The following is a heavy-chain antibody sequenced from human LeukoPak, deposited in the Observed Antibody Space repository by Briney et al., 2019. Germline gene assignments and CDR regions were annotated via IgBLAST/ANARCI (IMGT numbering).Heavy chain of an antibody. D-gene: IGHD5-18*01. CDR1: GGSISSSNW. V-gene: IGHV4-4*02. CDR2: IYHSGST. J-gene: IGHJ5*02. CDR3: VSAEYSYGHNWFDP. Sequence: PSGTLSRTCAVSGGSISSSNWWSWVRQPPGKGLEWIGEIYHSGSTNYNPSLKSRVTISVDKSKNQFSLKLSSVTAADTAVYYCVSAEYSYGHNWFDPWGQGTLVTVSS.